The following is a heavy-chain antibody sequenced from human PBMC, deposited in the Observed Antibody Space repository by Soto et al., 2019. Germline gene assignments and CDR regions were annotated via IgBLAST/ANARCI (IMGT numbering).Heavy chain of an antibody. CDR3: ARAGPLILYYYYYGMDV. CDR1: GGSFSGYY. V-gene: IGHV4-34*01. D-gene: IGHD2-8*01. J-gene: IGHJ6*02. CDR2: INHSGST. Sequence: QVQLQQWGAGLLKPSETLSLTCAVYGGSFSGYYWSWIRQPPGKGLEWIGEINHSGSTNYNPSLKSRVTISVDTSKNQFSLKLSSVTAADTAVYYCARAGPLILYYYYYGMDVWGQGTTVTVSS.